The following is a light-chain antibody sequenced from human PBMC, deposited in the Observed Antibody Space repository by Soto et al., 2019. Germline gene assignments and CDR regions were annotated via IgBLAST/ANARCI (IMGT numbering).Light chain of an antibody. CDR1: SSDVGGYNY. V-gene: IGLV2-8*01. CDR2: EVS. Sequence: QSVLTQPPSASGSPGQSVTISCTGTSSDVGGYNYVSWYQQHPGKAPKLMIYEVSKRPSGVPDRFSGSKSGNTASLTVSGLQAEDDAAYYCSSYAGSNNLVFGTGTKLTVL. CDR3: SSYAGSNNLV. J-gene: IGLJ1*01.